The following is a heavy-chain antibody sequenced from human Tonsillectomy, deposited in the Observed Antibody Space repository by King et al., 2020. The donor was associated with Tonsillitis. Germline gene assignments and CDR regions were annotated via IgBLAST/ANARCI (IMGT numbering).Heavy chain of an antibody. J-gene: IGHJ3*02. CDR3: ARDAGYCSGGSCYVDAFDI. Sequence: VQLVESGGGLVQPGGSLRLSCAASGFTFSSYSMNWVRQAPGKGLEWVSYIRSSSSTIYYADSVKGRFTISRDNAKNSLYLQMNILRAEDTAVYYCARDAGYCSGGSCYVDAFDIWGQGTMVTVSS. D-gene: IGHD2-15*01. CDR1: GFTFSSYS. V-gene: IGHV3-48*01. CDR2: IRSSSSTI.